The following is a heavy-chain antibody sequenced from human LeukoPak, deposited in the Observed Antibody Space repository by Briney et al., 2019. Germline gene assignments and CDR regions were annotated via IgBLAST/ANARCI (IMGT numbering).Heavy chain of an antibody. CDR1: GFTFSSYA. Sequence: GGSLRLSCAASGFTFSSYAMHWVRQAPGKGLEYVSAISSNGGSTYYANSVKGRFTISRDNSKNTLYLQMGSLRAEDMAVYYCARRNQGDSSGYYGYYFDYWGQGTLVTVSS. V-gene: IGHV3-64*01. CDR2: ISSNGGST. J-gene: IGHJ4*02. CDR3: ARRNQGDSSGYYGYYFDY. D-gene: IGHD3-22*01.